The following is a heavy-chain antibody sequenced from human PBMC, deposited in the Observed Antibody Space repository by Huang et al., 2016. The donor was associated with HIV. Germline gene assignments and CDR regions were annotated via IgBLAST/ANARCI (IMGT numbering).Heavy chain of an antibody. D-gene: IGHD3-22*01. J-gene: IGHJ4*02. CDR2: ADHDGIT. CDR3: SRINYAKTTYYLDFDF. Sequence: QVHLQESGPGLVKPSETLSLTCTVSGGSVSSGDYYWSWVRQPPGKGLEWIAYADHDGITNYNPSLESRLSMSVDTSRNQFSLKLRSVTAADTAVYYCSRINYAKTTYYLDFDFWGQGTLVTVSS. V-gene: IGHV4-61*08. CDR1: GGSVSSGDYY.